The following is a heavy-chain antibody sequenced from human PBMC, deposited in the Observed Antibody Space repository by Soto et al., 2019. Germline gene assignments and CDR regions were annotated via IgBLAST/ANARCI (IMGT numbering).Heavy chain of an antibody. CDR2: IFYSGST. J-gene: IGHJ4*02. CDR3: ARGRGYSYGVDY. Sequence: QVQLQESGPGLVKPSQTLSLTCTVSGGSISSGDHYWSWIRQPPGRDLEWIGYIFYSGSTFYNPSLKSRVILSVDTSNNQFSLKRASVTAADTAVYFCARGRGYSYGVDYWGQGTLVTVSS. D-gene: IGHD5-18*01. CDR1: GGSISSGDHY. V-gene: IGHV4-30-4*01.